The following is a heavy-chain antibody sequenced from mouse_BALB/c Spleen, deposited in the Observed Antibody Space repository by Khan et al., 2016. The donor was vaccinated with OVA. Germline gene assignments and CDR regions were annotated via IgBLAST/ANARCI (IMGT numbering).Heavy chain of an antibody. D-gene: IGHD2-1*01. CDR1: GFTFSSYS. V-gene: IGHV5-9-3*01. CDR2: ISSDGYYT. CDR3: ERAAYVNFAY. J-gene: IGHJ3*01. Sequence: EVELLESGGGLVKPGGSLKLSCAASGFTFSSYSMSWVRQTSEQRLEWVATISSDGYYTYYPDNLTGRFTISRDNAKNTLYLQMSSLRSEDTAMFYCERAAYVNFAYRGQGTLLTVSS.